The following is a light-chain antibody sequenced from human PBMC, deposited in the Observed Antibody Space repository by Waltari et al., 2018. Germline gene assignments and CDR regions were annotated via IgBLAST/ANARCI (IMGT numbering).Light chain of an antibody. V-gene: IGKV3-15*01. CDR3: HQYDNWPPT. CDR2: GAS. Sequence: MTQSPATLSVSLGERATLSCRASEKIKNKLAWYQQKPGQPPRLLVFGASTRATGIPDRFSGSGSGTDFTLTISSLQSEDFAVYYCHQYDNWPPTFGQGTKLDI. CDR1: EKIKNK. J-gene: IGKJ2*01.